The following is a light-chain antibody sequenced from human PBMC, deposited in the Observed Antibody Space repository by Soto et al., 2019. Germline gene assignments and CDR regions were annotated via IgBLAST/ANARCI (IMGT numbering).Light chain of an antibody. V-gene: IGLV1-51*01. Sequence: QSVLTQPPSVSAAPGQKGTISCSGSSSNIGKNYVSWYQRLPGTAPKLLIYDNNERSSGIPDRFSGSKSGTSATLGIAGLQTGDEADYYCGTWDTSLSAVVFGGGTQLTVL. CDR1: SSNIGKNY. CDR2: DNN. J-gene: IGLJ2*01. CDR3: GTWDTSLSAVV.